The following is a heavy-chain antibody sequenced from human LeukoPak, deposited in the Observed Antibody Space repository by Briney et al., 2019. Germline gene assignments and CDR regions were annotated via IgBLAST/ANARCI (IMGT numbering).Heavy chain of an antibody. V-gene: IGHV3-15*01. D-gene: IGHD3-22*01. CDR2: TKSKTDGGTT. CDR1: GFTFSNAW. J-gene: IGHJ1*01. CDR3: TTDPFYYYDSSGYLEYFHH. Sequence: GGSLRLSCAASGFTFSNAWMSWVRQAPGKGLEWDGRTKSKTDGGTTDYAAPVKGRFTISRDDSKNTLYLQMNSLKTEDTAVYYCTTDPFYYYDSSGYLEYFHHWGQGTLVTVSS.